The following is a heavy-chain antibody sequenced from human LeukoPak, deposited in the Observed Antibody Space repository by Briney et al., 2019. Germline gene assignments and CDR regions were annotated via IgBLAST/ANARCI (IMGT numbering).Heavy chain of an antibody. J-gene: IGHJ4*02. CDR1: GFTFSSYA. CDR2: ISGSGGST. V-gene: IGHV3-23*01. CDR3: AKDRRGAPRVDYFDY. D-gene: IGHD2-21*01. Sequence: GGSLRLSCAASGFTFSSYAMSWVRQAPGKGLEWVSAISGSGGSTYYADSVKGRFTISRDNSKNTLYLQMNSLRAEDPAVYYCAKDRRGAPRVDYFDYWGQGTLVTVSS.